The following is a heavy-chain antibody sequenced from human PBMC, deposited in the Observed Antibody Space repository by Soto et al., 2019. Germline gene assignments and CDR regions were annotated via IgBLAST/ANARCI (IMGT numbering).Heavy chain of an antibody. D-gene: IGHD6-6*01. J-gene: IGHJ6*03. V-gene: IGHV3-66*01. CDR3: ARESGRGAAQTNYLDV. CDR2: IYSGGST. Sequence: EVQLVESGGGLVQPGGSLRLSCAASGFTVSSNYMSCVGQAPGKGLEWVSVIYSGGSTFYADSVKGRFTISRDNSKNKGYLQMNSLRAEDAVVYYCARESGRGAAQTNYLDVWGKGTTVTVS. CDR1: GFTVSSNY.